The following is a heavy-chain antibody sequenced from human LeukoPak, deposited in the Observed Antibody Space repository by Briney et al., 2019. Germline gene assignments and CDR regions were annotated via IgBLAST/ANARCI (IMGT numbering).Heavy chain of an antibody. D-gene: IGHD3-22*01. CDR3: AKDGQGYYDSSGYPRSRDDAFDI. CDR1: GFTFSSYA. Sequence: GGSLRLSCAASGFTFSSYAMSWVRQAPGKGLEWVSAISGSGGSKYYEDSVKGRFTISRDNSKNTLYLQMNSLRAEDTAVYYCAKDGQGYYDSSGYPRSRDDAFDIWGQGTMVTVSS. V-gene: IGHV3-23*01. CDR2: ISGSGGSK. J-gene: IGHJ3*02.